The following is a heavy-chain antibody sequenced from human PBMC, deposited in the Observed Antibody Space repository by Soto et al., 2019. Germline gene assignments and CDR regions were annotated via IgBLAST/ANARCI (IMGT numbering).Heavy chain of an antibody. V-gene: IGHV3-73*01. D-gene: IGHD7-27*01. CDR3: TKLGMDAFDI. J-gene: IGHJ3*02. CDR1: GFTFSGSA. Sequence: GGSLRLSCAASGFTFSGSAMHWVRQASGKGLEWVGRIRSKANSYATAYAASVKGRFTISRDDSKNTAYLQMNSLKTEDTAVYYCTKLGMDAFDIWGQGTMVTVSS. CDR2: IRSKANSYAT.